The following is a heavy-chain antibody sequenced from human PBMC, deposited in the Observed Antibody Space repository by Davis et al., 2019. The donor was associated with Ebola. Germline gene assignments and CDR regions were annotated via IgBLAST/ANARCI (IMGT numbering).Heavy chain of an antibody. V-gene: IGHV3-23*01. CDR2: ISGSGGST. J-gene: IGHJ6*02. CDR3: AKGNYDFWSGYPWYYYYGRDV. D-gene: IGHD3-3*01. CDR1: AFTSSRYA. Sequence: AGSLRLSCAASAFTSSRYAMSRVRHAPGTGLEWVSAISGSGGSTYYADSVKGRFTISRDNSKNTLYLQMNSLRAEDTAVYYCAKGNYDFWSGYPWYYYYGRDVWGQGTTVTVAS.